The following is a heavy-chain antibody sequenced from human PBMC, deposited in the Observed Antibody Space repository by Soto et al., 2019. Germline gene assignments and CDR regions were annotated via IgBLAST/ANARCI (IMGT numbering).Heavy chain of an antibody. J-gene: IGHJ4*02. CDR3: ARGGYSFASRYYFDY. D-gene: IGHD5-18*01. Sequence: QVQLQESGPGLVKPSETLSLTCTVSGGSISNYYWSWVRQPPGKGLEWIGFMYYTGSTNYNSSLKSRFTMSLGTSKYHVSLQLSSVTAADTAVYYCARGGYSFASRYYFDYWGQGTLVTVSS. V-gene: IGHV4-59*01. CDR2: MYYTGST. CDR1: GGSISNYY.